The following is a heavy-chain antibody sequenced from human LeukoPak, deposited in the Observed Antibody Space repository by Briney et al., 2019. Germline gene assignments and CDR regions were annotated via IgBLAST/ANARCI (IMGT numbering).Heavy chain of an antibody. V-gene: IGHV4-39*02. J-gene: IGHJ6*02. CDR3: AREVGSPPGLYYYYYYGMDV. Sequence: SETLSLACTVSGGSISSSSYYWGWIRQPPGKGLEWIGSIYYSGSTYYNPSLKSRVTISVDTSKNQFSLKLSSVTAADTAVYYCAREVGSPPGLYYYYYYGMDVWGQGTTVTVSS. CDR1: GGSISSSSYY. D-gene: IGHD3-9*01. CDR2: IYYSGST.